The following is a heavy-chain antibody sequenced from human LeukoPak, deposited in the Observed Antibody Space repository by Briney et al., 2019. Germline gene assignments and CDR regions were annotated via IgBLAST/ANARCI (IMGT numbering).Heavy chain of an antibody. Sequence: SETLSLTCTVSGGSISSSSYYWGWIRQPPGKGLEWIGSIYYSGSTYYNPSLKSRVTISVDTSKNQFSLKLSSVTAADTAVYYCARVRRSTWYFGWFDSWGQGTLVTVSS. V-gene: IGHV4-39*07. CDR1: GGSISSSSYY. D-gene: IGHD6-13*01. J-gene: IGHJ5*01. CDR3: ARVRRSTWYFGWFDS. CDR2: IYYSGST.